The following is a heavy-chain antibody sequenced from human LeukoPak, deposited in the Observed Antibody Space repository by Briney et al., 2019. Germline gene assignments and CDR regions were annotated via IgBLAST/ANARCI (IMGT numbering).Heavy chain of an antibody. CDR1: GYTLTELS. CDR2: FDPEDGET. Sequence: GASVKVSCKVSGYTLTELSMHWVRQAPGKGLEWMGGFDPEDGETIYAQKFQGRVTMTEDTSTDTAYMELSSLRSEDTAVYYCASRVSGYPYPPPFDYWGQGTLVTVSS. J-gene: IGHJ4*02. CDR3: ASRVSGYPYPPPFDY. V-gene: IGHV1-24*01. D-gene: IGHD3-22*01.